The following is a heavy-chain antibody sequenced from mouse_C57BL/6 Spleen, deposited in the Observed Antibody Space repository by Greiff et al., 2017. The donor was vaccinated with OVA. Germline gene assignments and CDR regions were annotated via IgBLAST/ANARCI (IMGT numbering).Heavy chain of an antibody. CDR1: GYTFTSYW. CDR3: ARWNPPYYSNYWYFDV. Sequence: QVHVKQPGAELVKPGASVKMSCKASGYTFTSYWITWVKQRPGQGLEWIGDIYPGSGSTNYNEKFKSKATLTVDTSSSTAYMQLSSLTSEDSAVYYCARWNPPYYSNYWYFDVWGAGTTVTVSS. CDR2: IYPGSGST. D-gene: IGHD2-5*01. J-gene: IGHJ1*01. V-gene: IGHV1-55*01.